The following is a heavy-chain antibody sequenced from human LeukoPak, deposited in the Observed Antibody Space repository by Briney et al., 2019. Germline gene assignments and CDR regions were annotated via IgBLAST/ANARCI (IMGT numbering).Heavy chain of an antibody. D-gene: IGHD3-22*01. CDR2: ITASGGST. CDR3: AKSSYSKVITTFPQY. V-gene: IGHV3-23*01. Sequence: GGSLRLSCAASGFTFRNHDMNWVRQDPGKGLDWVSGITASGGSTYYADSVKGRFTISRDNSKNTLYLQMNSLRAEDTAVYYCAKSSYSKVITTFPQYWGQGTLVTVSS. CDR1: GFTFRNHD. J-gene: IGHJ4*02.